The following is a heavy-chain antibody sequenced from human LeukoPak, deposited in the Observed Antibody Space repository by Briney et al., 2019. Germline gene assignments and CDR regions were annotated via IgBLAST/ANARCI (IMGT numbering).Heavy chain of an antibody. Sequence: SSETLSLTCAVYDGSFSGYYWSWIRQPPGKGREWSGEINHSGSTNYNPPLKSRATISLDTSKSQFSLKVRYVTAADTAVYYCARGLNDSWTGENYWGQGTLVTVSS. CDR1: DGSFSGYY. D-gene: IGHD3-3*01. J-gene: IGHJ4*02. V-gene: IGHV4-34*01. CDR2: INHSGST. CDR3: ARGLNDSWTGENY.